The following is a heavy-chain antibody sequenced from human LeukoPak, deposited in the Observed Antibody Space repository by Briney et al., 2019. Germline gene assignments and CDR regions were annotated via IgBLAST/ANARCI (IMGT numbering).Heavy chain of an antibody. V-gene: IGHV4-59*08. Sequence: SETLSLTCTVSGGSISYYYWSWIRQPPGKGLEWIGYVYYSGSTNYNPSLKSRVTISVDTSKKQFSLKLSSVTAADTAVYYCARRPDGTSHFDYWGQGTLVTVSS. CDR1: GGSISYYY. CDR2: VYYSGST. CDR3: ARRPDGTSHFDY. D-gene: IGHD6-6*01. J-gene: IGHJ4*02.